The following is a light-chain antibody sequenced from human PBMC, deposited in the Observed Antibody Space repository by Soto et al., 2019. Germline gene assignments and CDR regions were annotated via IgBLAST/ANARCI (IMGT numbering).Light chain of an antibody. J-gene: IGLJ1*01. V-gene: IGLV2-11*01. CDR1: SSDVGGFNY. CDR3: CSYAGSYTYV. Sequence: QSALTQPRSMSGSPGQSVTISCTGTSSDVGGFNYVSWYQQHPGIAPKLMIYDVGEWPSGVPDRFSGSKSGNTASLTISGLQAADEADYYCCSYAGSYTYVFGTGTKLTVL. CDR2: DVG.